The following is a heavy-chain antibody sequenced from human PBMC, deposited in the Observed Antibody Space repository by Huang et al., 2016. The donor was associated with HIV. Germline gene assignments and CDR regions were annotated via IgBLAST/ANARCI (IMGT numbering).Heavy chain of an antibody. V-gene: IGHV3-7*01. J-gene: IGHJ6*02. CDR2: IRQDGSEK. D-gene: IGHD2-8*01. CDR1: TVTFSAYW. CDR3: ATKADAMDV. Sequence: LVESGGGLVRPGGSLRLSCAGSTVTFSAYWMTWVRQSPGQGLGWVASIRQDGSEKHYVDSVEGRFNISRDNGKKLLFLEMRSLGVDDTAVYFCATKADAMDVWGQGTTVIVSS.